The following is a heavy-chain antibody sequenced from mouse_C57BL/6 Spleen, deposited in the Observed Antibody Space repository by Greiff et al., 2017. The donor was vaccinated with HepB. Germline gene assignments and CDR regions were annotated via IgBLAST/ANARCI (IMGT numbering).Heavy chain of an antibody. CDR3: AVLYGSTFAY. J-gene: IGHJ3*01. CDR1: GYTFTGYW. V-gene: IGHV1-9*01. D-gene: IGHD1-1*01. CDR2: ILPGSGST. Sequence: VHLVESGAELMKPGASVKLSCKATGYTFTGYWIEWVKQRPGHGLEWIGEILPGSGSTNYNEKFKGKATFTADTSSNPAYMQLSSLTTEDSAIYYCAVLYGSTFAYWGQGTLVTVSA.